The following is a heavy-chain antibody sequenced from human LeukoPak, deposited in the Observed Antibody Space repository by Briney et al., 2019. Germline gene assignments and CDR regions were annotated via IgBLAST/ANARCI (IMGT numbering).Heavy chain of an antibody. V-gene: IGHV3-7*01. CDR2: IKKTGSET. Sequence: GGSLRLSCAASGFTFSHFWMSWVRQAPGKGLEWVAYIKKTGSETYYVDSVKGRFAITRDNSRNSLFLQMYSLRAEDTAVYFCAREDGYCSGGNCYSYFDSWGQGTLVTVSS. CDR1: GFTFSHFW. J-gene: IGHJ4*02. D-gene: IGHD2-15*01. CDR3: AREDGYCSGGNCYSYFDS.